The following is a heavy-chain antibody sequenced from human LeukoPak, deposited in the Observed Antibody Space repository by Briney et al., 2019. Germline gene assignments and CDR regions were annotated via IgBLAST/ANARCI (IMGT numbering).Heavy chain of an antibody. CDR2: IIPIFGIA. J-gene: IGHJ6*02. D-gene: IGHD2-21*02. Sequence: ASVKVSCKASGGTFSSYAISWVRQAPGQGLEWMGRIIPIFGIANYAQKFQGRVTITADKPTSTAYMELSSLRSEDTAVYYCARGVCGGDCYLRDYYYYGMDVWGQGTTVTVSS. CDR1: GGTFSSYA. V-gene: IGHV1-69*04. CDR3: ARGVCGGDCYLRDYYYYGMDV.